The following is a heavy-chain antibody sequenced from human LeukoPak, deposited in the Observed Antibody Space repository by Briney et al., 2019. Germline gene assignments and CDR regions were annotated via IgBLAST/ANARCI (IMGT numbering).Heavy chain of an antibody. CDR3: ARLFVDTAMGTADFGY. CDR2: IDTSDSYT. V-gene: IGHV5-10-1*01. Sequence: PGESIKISCKGSGYSFTSYWISWVRQMPGKGLEWMGRIDTSDSYTNYSPSFQGHVTISADKSISTAYLQWSSLKASDTAMYYCARLFVDTAMGTADFGYWGQGTLVTVSS. D-gene: IGHD5-18*01. CDR1: GYSFTSYW. J-gene: IGHJ4*02.